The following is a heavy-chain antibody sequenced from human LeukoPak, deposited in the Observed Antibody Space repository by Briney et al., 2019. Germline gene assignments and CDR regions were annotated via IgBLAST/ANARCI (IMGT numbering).Heavy chain of an antibody. CDR1: GFTFSIYG. CDR3: ANRYCDSLTCPYGNALDF. Sequence: PGGSLRLSCAASGFTFSIYGMHWVRQAPGKGLEWVAFVQYDGTDIHYTESVKGRFTVSRDNSKNTLYLQMDSLRADDTAVYYCANRYCDSLTCPYGNALDFWGPGTMVTVSS. J-gene: IGHJ3*01. CDR2: VQYDGTDI. D-gene: IGHD2/OR15-2a*01. V-gene: IGHV3-30*02.